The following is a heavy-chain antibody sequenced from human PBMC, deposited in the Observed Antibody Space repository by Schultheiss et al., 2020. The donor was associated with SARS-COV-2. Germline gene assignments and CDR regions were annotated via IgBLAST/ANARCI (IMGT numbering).Heavy chain of an antibody. J-gene: IGHJ4*02. CDR1: GGSFSGYY. CDR3: ARGRYSSGWCYY. D-gene: IGHD6-19*01. V-gene: IGHV4-34*01. Sequence: SETLSLTCAVYGGSFSGYYWSWIRQPPGKGLEWIGEINHSGSTNYNPSLKSRVTISVDTSKNQFSLKLSSVTAADTAVYYCARGRYSSGWCYYWGQGTLVTVSS. CDR2: INHSGST.